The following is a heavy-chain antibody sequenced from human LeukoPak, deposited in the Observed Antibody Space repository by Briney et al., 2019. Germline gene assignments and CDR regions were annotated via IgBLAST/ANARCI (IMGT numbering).Heavy chain of an antibody. Sequence: GGSLRLSCAASGFTFSSYSMNWVRQAPGKGLEWVSYISSSSSTIYYADSVKGRFTISRDNAKNSLYLQMNSLRAEDTAVYYCARDKEYSVLTWDKDPHPTGDYWGQGTLVTVSS. J-gene: IGHJ4*02. CDR3: ARDKEYSVLTWDKDPHPTGDY. V-gene: IGHV3-48*04. D-gene: IGHD2/OR15-2a*01. CDR2: ISSSSSTI. CDR1: GFTFSSYS.